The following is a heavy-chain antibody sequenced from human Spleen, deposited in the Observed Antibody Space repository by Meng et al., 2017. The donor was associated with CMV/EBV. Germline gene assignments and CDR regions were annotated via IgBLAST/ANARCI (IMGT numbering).Heavy chain of an antibody. CDR1: GGTFSSYA. D-gene: IGHD4-17*01. J-gene: IGHJ6*02. CDR3: ARAGTTSQYYYGMDV. V-gene: IGHV1-69*05. Sequence: SVQVSCMASGGTFSSYAISWVRQAPGQGLEWMGGIIPIFGTANYAQKFQGRVTITTDEFTSKAYMELSSLRSEDTAVYYCARAGTTSQYYYGMDVWGQGTTVTVSS. CDR2: IIPIFGTA.